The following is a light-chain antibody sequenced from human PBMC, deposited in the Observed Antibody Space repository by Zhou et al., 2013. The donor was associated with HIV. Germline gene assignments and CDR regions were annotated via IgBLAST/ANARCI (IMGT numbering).Light chain of an antibody. CDR2: GAS. CDR1: QSVSSSY. CDR3: QQYGGSPVP. V-gene: IGKV3-20*01. J-gene: IGKJ4*01. Sequence: EIVLTQSPGTLSLSPGERATLSCRASQSVSSSYLAWYQQKPGQAPRLLIYGASSRATGIPDRFSGSGSGTDFTLTISRLEPEDFAVYFCQQYGGSPVPFGGGTKVEIK.